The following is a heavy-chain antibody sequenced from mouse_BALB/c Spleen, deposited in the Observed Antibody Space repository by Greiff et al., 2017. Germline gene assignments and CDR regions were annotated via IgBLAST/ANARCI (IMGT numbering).Heavy chain of an antibody. CDR3: ARVDDYGGFDY. CDR1: GFTFSSYA. Sequence: EVQLVESGGGLVKPGGSLKLSCAASGFTFSSYAMSWVRQSPEKRLEWVAEISSGGSYTYYPDTVTGRFTISRDNAKNTLYLEMSSLRSEDTAMYYCARVDDYGGFDYWGQGTTLTVSS. D-gene: IGHD2-4*01. CDR2: ISSGGSYT. V-gene: IGHV5-9-4*01. J-gene: IGHJ2*01.